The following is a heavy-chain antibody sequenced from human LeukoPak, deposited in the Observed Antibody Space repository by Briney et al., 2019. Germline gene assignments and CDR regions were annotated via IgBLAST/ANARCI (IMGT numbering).Heavy chain of an antibody. CDR1: RDSISSTSYY. CDR3: ARTRVPIAAAGYNWFDP. Sequence: PSETLSLTCTVPRDSISSTSYYWGWIRQPPRKGLEWIGSIYYSGSTYYNPSLKSRVTISVDTSKNQFSLKLSSVTAADTAVYYCARTRVPIAAAGYNWFDPWGQGTLVTVSS. D-gene: IGHD6-13*01. V-gene: IGHV4-39*07. CDR2: IYYSGST. J-gene: IGHJ5*02.